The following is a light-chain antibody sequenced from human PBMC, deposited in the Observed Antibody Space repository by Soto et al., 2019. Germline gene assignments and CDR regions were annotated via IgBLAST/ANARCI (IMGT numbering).Light chain of an antibody. CDR1: QSVLYSSNNKNY. CDR2: WAS. Sequence: DIVMTQSPDSLAVSLGERATINCKSRQSVLYSSNNKNYLAWYQQKPGHPPKLLIYWASIRESGVPDRFSGSGSGTDFTLTISSLQAEDVAVYYCHQYYTTPWAFGQGTKVDIK. J-gene: IGKJ1*01. CDR3: HQYYTTPWA. V-gene: IGKV4-1*01.